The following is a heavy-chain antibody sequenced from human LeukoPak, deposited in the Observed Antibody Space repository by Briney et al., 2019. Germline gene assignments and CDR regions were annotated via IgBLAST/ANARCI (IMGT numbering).Heavy chain of an antibody. CDR3: AKGLTYYYDSRGYLH. CDR1: GFTFSSYA. J-gene: IGHJ4*02. Sequence: PGGSLRLSCAASGFTFSSYAMSWVRQAPGKGLEWVSAISGSGGSTYYADSVKGRFTISRDNSKNTLYLQMNSLRAEDTAVYYCAKGLTYYYDSRGYLHWGQGTLVTVSS. V-gene: IGHV3-23*01. CDR2: ISGSGGST. D-gene: IGHD3-22*01.